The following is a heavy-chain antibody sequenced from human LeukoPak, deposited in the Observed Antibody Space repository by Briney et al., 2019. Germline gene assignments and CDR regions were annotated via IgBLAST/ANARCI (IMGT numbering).Heavy chain of an antibody. CDR2: IYHSGST. V-gene: IGHV4-4*02. J-gene: IGHJ5*02. Sequence: SGTLSLTCAVSGGSISSSNWWSWVRQPPGKGLEWIGEIYHSGSTNYNPSLKSRVTISVDKSKNQFSLKLSSVTAADTAVYYCAREGPVAATNWFDPWGQGTLVTVSS. D-gene: IGHD2-15*01. CDR1: GGSISSSNW. CDR3: AREGPVAATNWFDP.